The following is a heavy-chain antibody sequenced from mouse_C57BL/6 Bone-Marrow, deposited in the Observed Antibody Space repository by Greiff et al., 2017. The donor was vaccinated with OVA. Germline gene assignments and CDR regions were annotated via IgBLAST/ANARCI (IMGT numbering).Heavy chain of an antibody. D-gene: IGHD2-3*01. Sequence: VQLQQPGAELVRPGSSVKLSFKASGYTFTSYWMDWVKQRPGQGLEWIGNIYPSDSETHYNQKFKDKATLTVDKSSSTAYMQLSSLTSEDSAVYYCARSYDLFDYWGQGTTLTVSS. CDR3: ARSYDLFDY. CDR1: GYTFTSYW. CDR2: IYPSDSET. J-gene: IGHJ2*01. V-gene: IGHV1-61*01.